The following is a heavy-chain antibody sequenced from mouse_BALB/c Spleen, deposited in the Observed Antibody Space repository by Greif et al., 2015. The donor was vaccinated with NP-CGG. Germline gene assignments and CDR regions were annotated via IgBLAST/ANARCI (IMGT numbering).Heavy chain of an antibody. J-gene: IGHJ4*01. D-gene: IGHD2-4*01. V-gene: IGHV5-17*02. CDR3: ARSTMITEAMDY. Sequence: EAKVVESGGGLVQPGGSRKLSCAASGFTFSSFGMHWVRQAPEKGLEWVAYISSGSSTIYYADTVKGRFTISRDNPKNTLFLQMTSLRSEDTAMYYCARSTMITEAMDYWGQGTSVTVSS. CDR1: GFTFSSFG. CDR2: ISSGSSTI.